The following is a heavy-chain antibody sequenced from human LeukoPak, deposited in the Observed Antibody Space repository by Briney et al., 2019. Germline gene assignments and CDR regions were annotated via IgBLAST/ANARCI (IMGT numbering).Heavy chain of an antibody. D-gene: IGHD6-13*01. CDR1: GYSISSGYY. J-gene: IGHJ5*02. V-gene: IGHV4-38-2*02. CDR3: AREGSSWLYNWFDP. Sequence: SEALSLTCTVSGYSISSGYYWGWIRQPPGKGLEWIGSIYHSGSTYYNPSLKSRVTISVDTSKNQFSLKLSSVTAADTAVYYCAREGSSWLYNWFDPWGQGTLATVSS. CDR2: IYHSGST.